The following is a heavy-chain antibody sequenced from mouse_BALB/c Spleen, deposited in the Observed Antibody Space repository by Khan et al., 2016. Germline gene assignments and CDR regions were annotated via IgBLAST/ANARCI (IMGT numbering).Heavy chain of an antibody. D-gene: IGHD1-1*01. CDR2: ISYSGST. V-gene: IGHV3-2*02. CDR3: ARDYYGSSYFDY. Sequence: VQLKESGPGLVKPSQSLSLTCTVTGYSITSDYAWNWIRQFPGNKLEWMGYISYSGSTSYNPSPKSRISITRDTSKNQFFLQLNSVTTEDTATYYCARDYYGSSYFDYWGQGTTLTVSS. CDR1: GYSITSDYA. J-gene: IGHJ2*01.